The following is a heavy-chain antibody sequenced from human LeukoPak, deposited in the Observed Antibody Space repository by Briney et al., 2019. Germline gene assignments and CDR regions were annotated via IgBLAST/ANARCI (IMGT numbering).Heavy chain of an antibody. D-gene: IGHD5-18*01. CDR2: ISSSSSYI. CDR1: GFIFSSYG. Sequence: PGGSLRLSCVVSGFIFSSYGMNWVRQAPGKGLEWVSSISSSSSYIYYADSVKGRFTISRDNAKNSLYLQMNSLRAEDTAVYYCARDLGLWFGYYYYYMDVWGKGATVTVSS. J-gene: IGHJ6*03. CDR3: ARDLGLWFGYYYYYMDV. V-gene: IGHV3-21*01.